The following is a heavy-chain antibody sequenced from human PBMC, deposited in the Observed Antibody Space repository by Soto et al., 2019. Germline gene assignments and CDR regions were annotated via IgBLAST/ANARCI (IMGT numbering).Heavy chain of an antibody. CDR3: ARGRGIAARPWAYYYGMDV. Sequence: QVQLVQSGAEVKKPGASVKVSCKASGYTFTGYYMHWVRQAPGQGLEWMGWINPNSGGTNYAQKFQGRVTMTSDTSISTAYMELSRLRSDDTAVYYCARGRGIAARPWAYYYGMDVWGQGTTVTVSS. D-gene: IGHD6-6*01. CDR2: INPNSGGT. CDR1: GYTFTGYY. J-gene: IGHJ6*02. V-gene: IGHV1-2*02.